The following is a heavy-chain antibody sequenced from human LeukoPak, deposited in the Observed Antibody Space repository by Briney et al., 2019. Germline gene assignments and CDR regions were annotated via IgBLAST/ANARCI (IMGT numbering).Heavy chain of an antibody. CDR1: GYTFTGYY. CDR3: ARVLYSGSYYEDY. Sequence: ASVKVSCKASGYTFTGYYMHWVRQAPGQGLEWMGWINPNSGGTNYAQKFQGRVTMTRDTSISTAYMELSRLRSDDTAVYYCARVLYSGSYYEDYWGQGTLVTVSS. V-gene: IGHV1-2*02. D-gene: IGHD1-26*01. J-gene: IGHJ4*02. CDR2: INPNSGGT.